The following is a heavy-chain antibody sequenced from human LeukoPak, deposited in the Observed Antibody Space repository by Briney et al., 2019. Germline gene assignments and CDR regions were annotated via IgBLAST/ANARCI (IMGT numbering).Heavy chain of an antibody. Sequence: GGSLKLSCAASRFTFSNYWMSWVRQAPGKGLEWVANIKPDGSEKYCVDSVKGRFSISRDNVRNTLYLQMNSLRVGDTALYYCARGDFWSGDYTDAFDVWGQGTMVTVPS. D-gene: IGHD3-3*01. CDR2: IKPDGSEK. CDR1: RFTFSNYW. V-gene: IGHV3-7*04. CDR3: ARGDFWSGDYTDAFDV. J-gene: IGHJ3*01.